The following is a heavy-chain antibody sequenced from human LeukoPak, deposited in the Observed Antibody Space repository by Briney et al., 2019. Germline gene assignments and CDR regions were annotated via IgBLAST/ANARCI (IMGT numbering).Heavy chain of an antibody. CDR3: ASCTSYSVFDY. D-gene: IGHD2-8*01. CDR1: GGSFSGYY. J-gene: IGHJ4*02. Sequence: PSETLSLTCAVYGGSFSGYYWSWIRQPPGKGLEWIGEINHSGSSNYNPSLKSRVTISVDTSKNQFSLKLSSVTAADTAVYYCASCTSYSVFDYWGQGTLVTVSS. V-gene: IGHV4-34*01. CDR2: INHSGSS.